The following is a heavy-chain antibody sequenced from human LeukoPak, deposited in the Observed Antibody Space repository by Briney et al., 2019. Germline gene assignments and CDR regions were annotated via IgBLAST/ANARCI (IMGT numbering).Heavy chain of an antibody. D-gene: IGHD3-10*01. CDR2: IKSKTDGGTT. CDR1: GFTFSNAW. CDR3: TLKINTYYYTERDAFDI. Sequence: GGSLRLSCAASGFTFSNAWMSWVRQAPGKGLEWVGRIKSKTDGGTTDYAAPVKGRFTISRDDSKNTLYLQMHSLKTEDTAVYYCTLKINTYYYTERDAFDIWGQGTMVTVSS. V-gene: IGHV3-15*01. J-gene: IGHJ3*02.